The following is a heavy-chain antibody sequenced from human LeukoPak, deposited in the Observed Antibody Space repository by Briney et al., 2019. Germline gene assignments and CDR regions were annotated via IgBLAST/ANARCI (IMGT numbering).Heavy chain of an antibody. CDR3: ARALSAAIYHGWFDP. CDR1: GGSISSYY. CDR2: IYYSGST. Sequence: SETLSLTCTVSGGSISSYYWSWIRQPPGKGLEWIGYIYYSGSTNYNPSLKSRVTISVDTSKNQFSLKLSSVTAADTAVYYCARALSAAIYHGWFDPWGQGTLVTVSS. V-gene: IGHV4-59*12. D-gene: IGHD2-21*01. J-gene: IGHJ5*02.